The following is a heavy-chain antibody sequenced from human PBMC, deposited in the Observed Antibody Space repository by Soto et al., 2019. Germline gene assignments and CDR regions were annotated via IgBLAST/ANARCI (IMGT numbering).Heavy chain of an antibody. CDR3: ARHHVRGRTIAGAAEF. CDR1: GGSLSGYY. V-gene: IGHV4-34*01. CDR2: INHSGNT. D-gene: IGHD1-26*01. Sequence: LTCAVYGGSLSGYYWSWIRQPPGKALEWIGEINHSGNTNYNPSLKSRVTISVDTSKNQLFLNLTSVTAADTAMYYCARHHVRGRTIAGAAEFWGQGTLVTVSS. J-gene: IGHJ4*02.